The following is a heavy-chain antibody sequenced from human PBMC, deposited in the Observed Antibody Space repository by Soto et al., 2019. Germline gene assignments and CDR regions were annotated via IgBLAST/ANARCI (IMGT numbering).Heavy chain of an antibody. CDR3: ARGIATGQLDP. CDR2: INPDNGNT. Sequence: SVKVSCKASGYTFTRYTMNWVRQAPGQRLEWMGWINPDNGNTKSPQKFQDRVIITRDTSASTAYMDLSSLRSEDTAVYYCARGIATGQLDPWGQGTLVTVSS. V-gene: IGHV1-3*01. J-gene: IGHJ5*02. D-gene: IGHD2-15*01. CDR1: GYTFTRYT.